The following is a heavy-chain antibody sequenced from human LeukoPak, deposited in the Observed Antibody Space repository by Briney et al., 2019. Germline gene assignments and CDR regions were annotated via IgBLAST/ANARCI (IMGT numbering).Heavy chain of an antibody. V-gene: IGHV1-69*04. J-gene: IGHJ4*02. D-gene: IGHD3-10*01. CDR1: GGTFSSYA. CDR3: ARDSVDGSGTYYNDSPDY. CDR2: IIPILGIA. Sequence: SVKVSCKASGGTFSSYAISWVRQAPGQGLEWMGRIIPILGIANYAQKFQGRVTITADKSTSTAYMELSSLRSEDTAVYYCARDSVDGSGTYYNDSPDYWGQGTLVTVSS.